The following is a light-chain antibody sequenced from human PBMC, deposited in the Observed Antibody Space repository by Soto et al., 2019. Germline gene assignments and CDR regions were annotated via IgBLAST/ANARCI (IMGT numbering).Light chain of an antibody. CDR1: SGSIANNY. Sequence: NFMLTQPHSVSESPGKTITISCTGSSGSIANNYVQWYQQRPGSAPTTVIYEDQQRPSGVPDRFSGSIDSSSNSASLTISGLKTEDEADYYCSSYTSSSTVFGGGTKLTVL. J-gene: IGLJ3*02. CDR3: SSYTSSSTV. CDR2: EDQ. V-gene: IGLV6-57*02.